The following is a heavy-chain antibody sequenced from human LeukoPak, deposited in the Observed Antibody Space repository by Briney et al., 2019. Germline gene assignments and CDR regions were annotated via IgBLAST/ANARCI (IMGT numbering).Heavy chain of an antibody. J-gene: IGHJ3*02. Sequence: ASVRVSCKASGYTFTCYYMHWVRQAPGQGLEWMGWITPNTGGANYAQNFQGRVTLTRDTSISTAYMELSRLRSDGTAGYYCARGGPYSSGYCIDIWGQGTMVTVS. D-gene: IGHD3-22*01. V-gene: IGHV1-2*02. CDR1: GYTFTCYY. CDR2: ITPNTGGA. CDR3: ARGGPYSSGYCIDI.